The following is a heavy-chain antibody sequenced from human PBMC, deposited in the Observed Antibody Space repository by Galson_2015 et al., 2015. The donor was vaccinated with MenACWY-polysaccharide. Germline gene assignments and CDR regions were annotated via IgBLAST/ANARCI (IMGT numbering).Heavy chain of an antibody. D-gene: IGHD2-2*03. CDR2: IKQDGSAI. CDR3: AGGPGYLIDD. J-gene: IGHJ4*02. V-gene: IGHV3-7*03. CDR1: GFTFSTYW. Sequence: SLRLSCAASGFTFSTYWMNWVRQAPGKGLEWVAIIKQDGSAIHYMDSVRGRFTISRDNAKNSLYLQMNSLRAEDTAVYYCAGGPGYLIDDWGQGTVVTLSS.